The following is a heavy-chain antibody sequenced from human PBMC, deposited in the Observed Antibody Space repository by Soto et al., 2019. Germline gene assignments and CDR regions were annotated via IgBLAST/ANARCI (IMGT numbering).Heavy chain of an antibody. Sequence: ASVKVSCKASGYTFTGYYVHWVRQAPGQGLEWMGWINPNSGDTYLAQKFQGRVTITADTSANTVYLELSSLRSEDTAVYYCASTKYDSSAYYYWYLVLWGRGTLVTVSS. V-gene: IGHV1-2*02. CDR1: GYTFTGYY. CDR2: INPNSGDT. CDR3: ASTKYDSSAYYYWYLVL. D-gene: IGHD3-22*01. J-gene: IGHJ2*01.